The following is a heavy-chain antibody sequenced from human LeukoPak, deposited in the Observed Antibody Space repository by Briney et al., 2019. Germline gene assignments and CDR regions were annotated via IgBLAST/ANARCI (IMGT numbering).Heavy chain of an antibody. Sequence: GASVKVSCKASGYTFTGYYMHWVRQAPGQGLEWMGWINPNSGGTNYAQKFQGRVTMTRDTSISTAYMELSRLRSGDTAVYYCARGGPGIAAVRRPDYWGQGTLVTVSS. D-gene: IGHD6-25*01. CDR2: INPNSGGT. V-gene: IGHV1-2*02. J-gene: IGHJ4*02. CDR1: GYTFTGYY. CDR3: ARGGPGIAAVRRPDY.